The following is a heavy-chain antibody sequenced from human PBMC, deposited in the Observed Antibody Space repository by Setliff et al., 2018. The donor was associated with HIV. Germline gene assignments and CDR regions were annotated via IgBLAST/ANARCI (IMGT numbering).Heavy chain of an antibody. CDR3: RGRTSWSQPFDN. V-gene: IGHV4-59*08. CDR2: IFYSGST. J-gene: IGHJ4*02. D-gene: IGHD6-13*01. Sequence: SETLSLTCTVSGGSITSYYWSWIRQPPGKGLEWIGYIFYSGSTYYSPSLKSRLTISVDTSKNQFSLNLSSVTAADTAVYFCRGRTSWSQPFDNWGQGTLVTVSS. CDR1: GGSITSYY.